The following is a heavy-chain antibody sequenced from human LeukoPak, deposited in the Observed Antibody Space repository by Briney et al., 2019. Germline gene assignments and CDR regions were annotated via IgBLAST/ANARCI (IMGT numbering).Heavy chain of an antibody. CDR1: GGTFSIYA. J-gene: IGHJ5*02. Sequence: SVRVSCKASGGTFSIYAISWVRQAPGQGLEWMGGIIPIFVTTTYAQKFQGRVTITADESPRTAYMELSRLRSEDTAVYSCARDRIGSGWSWGWFDPWGQGTLVTVSS. CDR3: ARDRIGSGWSWGWFDP. D-gene: IGHD6-19*01. CDR2: IIPIFVTT. V-gene: IGHV1-69*13.